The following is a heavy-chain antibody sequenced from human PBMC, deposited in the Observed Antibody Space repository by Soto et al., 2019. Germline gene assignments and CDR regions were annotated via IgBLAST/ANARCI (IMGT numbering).Heavy chain of an antibody. V-gene: IGHV1-69*13. CDR2: IIPIFGTA. J-gene: IGHJ6*02. CDR1: GGTFSSYA. D-gene: IGHD3-22*01. CDR3: ARVVGDSSGYFYYYYGMDV. Sequence: SVKVSCKASGGTFSSYAISWVRQAPGQGLEWMGGIIPIFGTANYAQKFQGRVTITADESTSTAYMELSSLRSEDTAVYYCARVVGDSSGYFYYYYGMDVWGQGTTVTVSS.